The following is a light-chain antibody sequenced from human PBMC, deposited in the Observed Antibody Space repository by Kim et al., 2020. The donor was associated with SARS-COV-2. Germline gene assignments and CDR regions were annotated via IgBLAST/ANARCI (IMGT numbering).Light chain of an antibody. CDR2: GKN. CDR1: SLRSYY. Sequence: VALGQTVRITCQGDSLRSYYATWYQQKPGQAPILVIYGKNNRPSGIPDRFAGSSAGNTASLTITGTQAGDEADYYCNSRDSNDNVVFGGGTQLTVL. V-gene: IGLV3-19*01. CDR3: NSRDSNDNVV. J-gene: IGLJ2*01.